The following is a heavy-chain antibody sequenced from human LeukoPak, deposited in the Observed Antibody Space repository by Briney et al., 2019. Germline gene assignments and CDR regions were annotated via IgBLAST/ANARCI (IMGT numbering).Heavy chain of an antibody. J-gene: IGHJ4*02. CDR3: ARMTFLDY. CDR2: IKQDGSEK. D-gene: IGHD2-21*02. Sequence: PGGSLRLSCAASGFTSSDYWMSWVRQAPGKGLEWVANIKQDGSEKYYVDSVKGRFTISRDNAKTSLYLQMNSLRAEDTAVDFCARMTFLDYWGQGTLVTVSS. V-gene: IGHV3-7*04. CDR1: GFTSSDYW.